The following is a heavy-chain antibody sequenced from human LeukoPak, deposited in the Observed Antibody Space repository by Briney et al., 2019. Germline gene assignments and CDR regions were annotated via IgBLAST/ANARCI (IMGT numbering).Heavy chain of an antibody. CDR3: ARERVSALDY. CDR2: ISGSGSTI. J-gene: IGHJ4*02. Sequence: PGGSLRLSCAASGFTFSSYEMNWVRQAPEKGLEWVSYISGSGSTIYYADSVKGRFTISRDNAKNSLYLQMNSLRAEDTAVYYCARERVSALDYWGQGTLVTVSS. V-gene: IGHV3-48*03. CDR1: GFTFSSYE.